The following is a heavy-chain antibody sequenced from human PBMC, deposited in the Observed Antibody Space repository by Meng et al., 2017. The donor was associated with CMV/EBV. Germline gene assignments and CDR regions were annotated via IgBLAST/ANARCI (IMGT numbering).Heavy chain of an antibody. CDR3: ARDDCSGGSCYVY. Sequence: GSLRLPCTVPGSSISSGYYWGWIRQPPGKGLEWIGSIYHSGSTYYNPSLKSRVTISVDTSKNQFSLKLSSVTAADTAVYYCARDDCSGGSCYVYWGQGTLVTVSS. CDR2: IYHSGST. J-gene: IGHJ4*02. CDR1: GSSISSGYY. D-gene: IGHD2-15*01. V-gene: IGHV4-38-2*02.